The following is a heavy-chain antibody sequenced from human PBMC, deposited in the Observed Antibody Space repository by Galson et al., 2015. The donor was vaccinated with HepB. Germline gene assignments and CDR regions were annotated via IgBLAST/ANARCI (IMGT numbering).Heavy chain of an antibody. V-gene: IGHV3-53*04. CDR3: AREGLEANWGSRYGMDV. J-gene: IGHJ6*02. D-gene: IGHD7-27*01. CDR2: IYSGGST. CDR1: GFTVSSNY. Sequence: SLRLSCAASGFTVSSNYMSWVRQAPGKGLEWVSVIYSGGSTYYADSVKGRFTISRHNSKNTLYLQMNSLRAEDTAVYYCAREGLEANWGSRYGMDVWGQGTRSPSP.